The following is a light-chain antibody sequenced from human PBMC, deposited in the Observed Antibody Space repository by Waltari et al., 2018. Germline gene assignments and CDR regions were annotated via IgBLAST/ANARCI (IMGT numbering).Light chain of an antibody. CDR2: GAS. CDR3: QQYVTSPWT. J-gene: IGKJ1*01. Sequence: EIVLTQSPGTLSLSPGERATLSCRASQSVSSSYLAWYQQIPGQAPRFLIYGASSRATCIPDRFSGSGSGTDFTLTISRLEPEDFAVYYCQQYVTSPWTFGQGTKVEIK. V-gene: IGKV3-20*01. CDR1: QSVSSSY.